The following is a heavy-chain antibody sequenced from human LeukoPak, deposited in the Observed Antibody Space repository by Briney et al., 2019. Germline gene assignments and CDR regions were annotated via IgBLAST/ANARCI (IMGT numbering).Heavy chain of an antibody. J-gene: IGHJ4*02. CDR3: ARDGYDFWSGYHDY. Sequence: SETLSLTCTVSGGSISSYYWSWIRQPAGKGLEWIGRIYTSGSTNYNPSLKSRVTMSVDTSKNQFSLKLSSVTAADTAVYYCARDGYDFWSGYHDYWGQGTLVTVSS. CDR1: GGSISSYY. V-gene: IGHV4-4*07. CDR2: IYTSGST. D-gene: IGHD3-3*01.